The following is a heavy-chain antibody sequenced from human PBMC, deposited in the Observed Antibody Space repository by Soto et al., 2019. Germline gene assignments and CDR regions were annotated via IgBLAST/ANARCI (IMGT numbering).Heavy chain of an antibody. CDR3: ARDYDFWSGYYSSYYYYGMDV. J-gene: IGHJ6*02. V-gene: IGHV1-69*01. Sequence: QVQLVQSGAEVKKPGSSVKVSCKASGGTFSSYAISWVRQAPGQGLEWMGGIIPIFGTANYAQKFQGRVTITADESTSTAYMELSSLRSEETAVYYCARDYDFWSGYYSSYYYYGMDVWGQGTTVTVSS. D-gene: IGHD3-3*01. CDR2: IIPIFGTA. CDR1: GGTFSSYA.